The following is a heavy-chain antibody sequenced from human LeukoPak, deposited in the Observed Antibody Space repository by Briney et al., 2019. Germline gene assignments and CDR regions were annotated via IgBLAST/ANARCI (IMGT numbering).Heavy chain of an antibody. J-gene: IGHJ4*02. CDR1: GGSFSGYY. CDR2: INHSGST. V-gene: IGHV4-34*01. CDR3: ARGRRGYSY. Sequence: PSETLSLTCAVYGGSFSGYYWSWIRQPPGKGLEWIGEINHSGSTNYNPSLKSRVTISVDTSKNQFSLKLSSVTAADTAVYYCARGRRGYSYWGQGTLVTVSS. D-gene: IGHD5-12*01.